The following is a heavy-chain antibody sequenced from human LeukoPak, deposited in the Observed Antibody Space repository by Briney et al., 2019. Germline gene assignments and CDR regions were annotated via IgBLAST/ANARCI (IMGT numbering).Heavy chain of an antibody. V-gene: IGHV1-8*01. Sequence: ASVKVSCKASGYTFTSYDINWVREATGQGLEWMGWMNPYSGDTGYAQKFQGRVTMTRNTSTSTAYMELSRLRSEDTAVYYCSRARSNFDWLRTYYYYYMDAWGKGTTVTVSS. CDR1: GYTFTSYD. CDR2: MNPYSGDT. J-gene: IGHJ6*03. CDR3: SRARSNFDWLRTYYYYYMDA. D-gene: IGHD3-9*01.